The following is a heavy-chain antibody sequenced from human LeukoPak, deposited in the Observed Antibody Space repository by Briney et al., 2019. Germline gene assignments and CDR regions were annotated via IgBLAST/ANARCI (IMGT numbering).Heavy chain of an antibody. CDR1: GFTFSDHA. Sequence: GGSLRLSCAASGFTFSDHAMHWVRQAPGKGLEWVSAVGFAADTFYPGSVKGRFTISRENAKNSLYLQMNSLRVEDTAVYYCVRQKKSHGNFDYWGQGTLVTVSS. CDR2: VGFAADT. J-gene: IGHJ4*02. CDR3: VRQKKSHGNFDY. V-gene: IGHV3-13*01. D-gene: IGHD1-26*01.